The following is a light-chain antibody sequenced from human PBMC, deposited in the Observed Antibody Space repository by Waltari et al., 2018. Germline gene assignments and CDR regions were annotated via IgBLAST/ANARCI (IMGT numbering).Light chain of an antibody. CDR3: QQYDGEVVT. J-gene: IGKJ4*01. V-gene: IGKV3-20*01. Sequence: CRASQSVTSTSLTWYQPKLGQAPRLLIYGTSSRATGIPDRFSGSGSGTDFTLTISRLEPEDFAVYYCQQYDGEVVTFGGGTKVEI. CDR1: QSVTSTS. CDR2: GTS.